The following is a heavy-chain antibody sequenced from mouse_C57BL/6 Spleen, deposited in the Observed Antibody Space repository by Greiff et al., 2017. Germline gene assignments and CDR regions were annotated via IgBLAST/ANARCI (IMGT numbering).Heavy chain of an antibody. CDR2: IRNKANGYTT. J-gene: IGHJ4*01. Sequence: EVHLVESGGGLVQPGGSLSLSCAASGFTFTDYYMSWVRQPPGKALEWLGFIRNKANGYTTEYSASVKGRFTISRDNSQSILYLQMNALRAEDSATYYCARYPSYYGSSDYYAMDYWGQGTSVTVSS. CDR3: ARYPSYYGSSDYYAMDY. CDR1: GFTFTDYY. V-gene: IGHV7-3*01. D-gene: IGHD1-1*01.